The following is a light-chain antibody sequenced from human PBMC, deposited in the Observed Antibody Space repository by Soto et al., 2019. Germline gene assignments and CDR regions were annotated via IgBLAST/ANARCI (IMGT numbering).Light chain of an antibody. CDR3: QSYDSSLSDLVV. J-gene: IGLJ2*01. Sequence: QSVLTQPPSVSGAPGQRVTISCTGSSSNIGAGYDVHWYQQLPGTAPKLLIYGNSNRPSGVPDRFSGSKSGTSASLAITGLQAEDEADYYCQSYDSSLSDLVVFGGGTKVTVL. CDR1: SSNIGAGYD. CDR2: GNS. V-gene: IGLV1-40*01.